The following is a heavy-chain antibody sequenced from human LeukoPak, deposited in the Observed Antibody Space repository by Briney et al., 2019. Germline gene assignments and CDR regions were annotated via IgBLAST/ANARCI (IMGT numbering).Heavy chain of an antibody. CDR2: IYYSGST. D-gene: IGHD2-15*01. V-gene: IGHV4-30-4*01. Sequence: SQTLSLTCTVSGGSISSGDSYWSWIRQPPGKGLEWIGYIYYSGSTYYNPSLKSRVTISVDTSKSQFSLKLSSVTAADTAVYYCARASEYCSGGSCYYPVDYWGQGTLVTVSS. CDR1: GGSISSGDSY. CDR3: ARASEYCSGGSCYYPVDY. J-gene: IGHJ4*02.